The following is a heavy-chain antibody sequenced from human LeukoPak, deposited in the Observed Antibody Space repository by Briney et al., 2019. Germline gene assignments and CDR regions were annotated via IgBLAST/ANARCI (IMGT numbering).Heavy chain of an antibody. CDR2: IYYSGST. Sequence: SETLSLTCTVSGGSISSYYWSWIRQPPGKGLEWIGYIYYSGSTNYNPSLKSRVTISVDTSKNQSSLKLSSVTAADTAVYYCARAIAVAGSYYYYGMDVWGQGTTVTVSS. J-gene: IGHJ6*02. D-gene: IGHD6-19*01. V-gene: IGHV4-59*01. CDR3: ARAIAVAGSYYYYGMDV. CDR1: GGSISSYY.